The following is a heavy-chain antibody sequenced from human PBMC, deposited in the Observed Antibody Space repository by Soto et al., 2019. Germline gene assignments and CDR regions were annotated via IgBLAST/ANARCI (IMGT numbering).Heavy chain of an antibody. J-gene: IGHJ5*02. D-gene: IGHD6-13*01. V-gene: IGHV4-4*07. CDR1: GASMNRYH. Sequence: PWETLSLTCTVSGASMNRYHWSWIRQPAGKGLEWIGHIHSSGSTNYNPSLKSRVTVSVDTSKNQFSLRLMSLTAADTAVYYCARDQGVAAAGITWFDPWGQGSLVTVSS. CDR2: IHSSGST. CDR3: ARDQGVAAAGITWFDP.